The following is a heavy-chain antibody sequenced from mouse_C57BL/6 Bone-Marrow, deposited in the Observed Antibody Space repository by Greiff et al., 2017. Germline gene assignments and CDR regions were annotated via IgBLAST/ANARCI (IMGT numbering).Heavy chain of an antibody. CDR2: IDPEIGDT. CDR3: SSFDGNYFDF. V-gene: IGHV14-4*01. Sequence: EVQLQQSGAELVRPGASVKLSCTASGFNIKDDYIHWVKQRPEQGLEWIGWIDPEIGDTEYASKFQGEATITLDTSSNTAYLQLSSLTSEDTAVYYGSSFDGNYFDFWGQGTPLTVAS. D-gene: IGHD2-3*01. CDR1: GFNIKDDY. J-gene: IGHJ2*01.